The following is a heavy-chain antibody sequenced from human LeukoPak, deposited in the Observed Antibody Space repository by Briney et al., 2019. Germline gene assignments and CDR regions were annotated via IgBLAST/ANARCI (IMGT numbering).Heavy chain of an antibody. V-gene: IGHV3-53*01. CDR1: GFTVSANY. Sequence: PGGSLRLSCAASGFTVSANYMNWVRQAPGKGLEWVSVIYTGGSTYYAESVKGRFTISRDDSKNTLYLQMNSLRPEDTAVYYCARWRHYWGQGTLVTVSS. CDR2: IYTGGST. D-gene: IGHD3-3*01. CDR3: ARWRHY. J-gene: IGHJ4*02.